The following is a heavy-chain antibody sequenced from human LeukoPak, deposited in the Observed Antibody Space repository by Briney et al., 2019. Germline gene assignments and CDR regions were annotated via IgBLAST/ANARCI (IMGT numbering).Heavy chain of an antibody. V-gene: IGHV3-11*06. CDR2: VTIDPSHT. J-gene: IGHJ3*01. Sequence: GGSLRLSCAVSGFSFSSYHMRWIRQAPGKGLEWVSSVTIDPSHTNYADSVQGRFTLSRDNAKNSLYLQMNSLRAEDTAVYYCARETFYAFDFWGQGAMVTVSP. CDR3: ARETFYAFDF. CDR1: GFSFSSYH. D-gene: IGHD3-16*01.